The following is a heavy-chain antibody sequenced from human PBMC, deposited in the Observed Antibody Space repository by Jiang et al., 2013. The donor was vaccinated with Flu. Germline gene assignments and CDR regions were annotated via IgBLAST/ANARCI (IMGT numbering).Heavy chain of an antibody. CDR1: GFSFSTSGM. Sequence: PPQTLTLTCTFSGFSFSTSGMSWIRQPPGKALEWLARIDWDDDKFYNTSLQTRLTISKDTSKNQIILTMTNMDPVDTATYYCARIGGGWSFDYWGQGTLVTVSS. CDR2: IDWDDDK. CDR3: ARIGGGWSFDY. J-gene: IGHJ4*02. V-gene: IGHV2-70*04. D-gene: IGHD6-19*01.